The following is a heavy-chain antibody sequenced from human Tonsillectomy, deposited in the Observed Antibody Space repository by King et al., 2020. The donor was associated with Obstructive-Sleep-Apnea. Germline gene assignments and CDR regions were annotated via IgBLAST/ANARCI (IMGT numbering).Heavy chain of an antibody. J-gene: IGHJ4*02. V-gene: IGHV4-39*07. D-gene: IGHD5-18*01. CDR3: ARADRDTAMGLFDS. CDR2: IYYSGAT. CDR1: GGSISSNNY. Sequence: QMQLQESGPELVKPSETLSLTCTVSGGSISSNNYWGWIRQPPGKGLEWIGNIYYSGATYYNPSLKSRVTISVDTSKNQFSLKLSSVTAADTAVFYCARADRDTAMGLFDSWGQGSLVTVSS.